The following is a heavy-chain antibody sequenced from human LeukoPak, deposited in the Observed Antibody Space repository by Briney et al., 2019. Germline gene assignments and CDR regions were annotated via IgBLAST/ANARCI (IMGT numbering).Heavy chain of an antibody. J-gene: IGHJ4*02. CDR2: IKDDGSVK. CDR3: AREVVATASAFDC. V-gene: IGHV3-7*03. D-gene: IGHD2-21*01. CDR1: GFSFSSFW. Sequence: PGGSLRLSCTASGFSFSSFWMSWVRQAPGKGLEWVANIKDDGSVKNHVDSLKGRFCISRDNARNSLYLQISSLRAEDTAVYYCAREVVATASAFDCWGQGTLVTVSS.